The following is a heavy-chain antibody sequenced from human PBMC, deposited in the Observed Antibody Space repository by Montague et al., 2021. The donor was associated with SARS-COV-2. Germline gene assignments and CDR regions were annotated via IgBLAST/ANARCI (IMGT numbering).Heavy chain of an antibody. CDR3: AGGELELHIRDYYYYGMDV. Sequence: SETLSLTCAVSGASFSGYYWSWIRQPPGKGLGWMGEINHSGSTKYNPSLKSRVTISVDTSKNQFSLKLSPVTAADTAASYCAGGELELHIRDYYYYGMDVWGQGTTVTVSS. CDR1: GASFSGYY. J-gene: IGHJ6*02. D-gene: IGHD1-7*01. CDR2: INHSGST. V-gene: IGHV4-34*01.